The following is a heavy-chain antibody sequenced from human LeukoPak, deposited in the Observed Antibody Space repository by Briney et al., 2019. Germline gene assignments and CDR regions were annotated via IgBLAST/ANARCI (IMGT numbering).Heavy chain of an antibody. CDR1: GFTFSNYA. D-gene: IGHD6-13*01. J-gene: IGHJ4*02. V-gene: IGHV3-23*01. CDR3: AKHSRSGVHYYFDY. CDR2: ISGSGGST. Sequence: PGGSLRLSCAASGFTFSNYAMSWVRQAPGKVLEWVSVISGSGGSTYNADSVKGRFTISRDNSKNTLYLQMNSLRAEDTAVYYCAKHSRSGVHYYFDYWGQGTLVTVFS.